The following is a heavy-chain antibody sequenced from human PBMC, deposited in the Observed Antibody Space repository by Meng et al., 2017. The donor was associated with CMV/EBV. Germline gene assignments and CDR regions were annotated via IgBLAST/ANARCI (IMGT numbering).Heavy chain of an antibody. CDR2: IYSGGST. J-gene: IGHJ5*02. Sequence: GESLKISCAASGFTFSSYWMSWVRQAPGKGLEWVSVIYSGGSTYYADSVQGRFTISRDNSKNTLYLQMNSLRAEDTAVYYCARDQNWFDPWGQGTLVTVSS. CDR3: ARDQNWFDP. CDR1: GFTFSSYW. V-gene: IGHV3-66*02.